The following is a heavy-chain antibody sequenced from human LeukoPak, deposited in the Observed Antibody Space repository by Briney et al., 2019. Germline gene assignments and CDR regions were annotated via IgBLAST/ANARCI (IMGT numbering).Heavy chain of an antibody. CDR1: NYIFTSYG. CDR2: ISAYSGNT. CDR3: ARDRGLTTVVTHYYYYGMDV. D-gene: IGHD4-23*01. Sequence: ASVKVSCKASNYIFTSYGVSWVRQAPGQGHEWMGWISAYSGNTHYAENLQGRVTMTTDTSTTTAYMELRSLRSDDTAVYYCARDRGLTTVVTHYYYYGMDVWGQGTTVTVSS. V-gene: IGHV1-18*01. J-gene: IGHJ6*02.